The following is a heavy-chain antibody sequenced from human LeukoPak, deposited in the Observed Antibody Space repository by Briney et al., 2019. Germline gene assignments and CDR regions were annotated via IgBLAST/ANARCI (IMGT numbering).Heavy chain of an antibody. J-gene: IGHJ4*02. CDR1: GFTFSSYD. Sequence: GGSLRLFCAASGFTFSSYDMSWIRQAPGKGLEWVSDISGSGGSTYYADSVKGRFTISRDNAKNSLYLQMNSLRAEDTAVYYCARDPGHLRGQYYFDYWGQGTLVTASS. CDR3: ARDPGHLRGQYYFDY. V-gene: IGHV3-23*01. CDR2: ISGSGGST. D-gene: IGHD3-10*01.